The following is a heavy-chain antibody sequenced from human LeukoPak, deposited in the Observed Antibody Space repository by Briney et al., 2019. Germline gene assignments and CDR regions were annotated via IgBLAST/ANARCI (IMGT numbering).Heavy chain of an antibody. Sequence: GGSLRLSCAASGFTFSSYWMSWVRQAPGKGLEWVANIKQDGSEKYYVDSVKGRFTISRDNAKNSLYLQMNSLRAEDTAVYYCARDLGYCTNGVCYIGGNWFDPWGQGTLVTASS. J-gene: IGHJ5*02. CDR1: GFTFSSYW. D-gene: IGHD2-8*01. V-gene: IGHV3-7*01. CDR2: IKQDGSEK. CDR3: ARDLGYCTNGVCYIGGNWFDP.